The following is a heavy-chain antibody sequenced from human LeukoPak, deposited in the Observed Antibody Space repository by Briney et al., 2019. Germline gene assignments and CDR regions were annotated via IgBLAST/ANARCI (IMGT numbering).Heavy chain of an antibody. CDR3: ARRTSAWSLLY. Sequence: GGSLRLSCAASGFTFSSYAMHWVRQAPGKELEWAAVISDDGSNKYYADSVKGRFTISRDNSKNTVYLQMNSLRAEDTAVYYCARRTSAWSLLYWGQGTLVTVSS. CDR1: GFTFSSYA. V-gene: IGHV3-30*04. J-gene: IGHJ4*02. CDR2: ISDDGSNK. D-gene: IGHD2-2*01.